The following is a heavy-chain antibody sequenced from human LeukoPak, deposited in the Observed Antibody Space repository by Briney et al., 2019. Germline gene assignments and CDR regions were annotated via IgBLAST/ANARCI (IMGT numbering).Heavy chain of an antibody. CDR2: IYYSGST. CDR1: GVSVSSGSDY. V-gene: IGHV4-61*01. CDR3: ARVVGGTYSMDV. Sequence: SETLSLTCTVSGVSVSSGSDYWSWIRQPPGKELEWIGFIYYSGSTKYNPSLKSRVTISIDTSKSQFSLKLNSVTAADTAVYYCARVVGGTYSMDVWGQGTTVTVSS. J-gene: IGHJ6*02. D-gene: IGHD1-26*01.